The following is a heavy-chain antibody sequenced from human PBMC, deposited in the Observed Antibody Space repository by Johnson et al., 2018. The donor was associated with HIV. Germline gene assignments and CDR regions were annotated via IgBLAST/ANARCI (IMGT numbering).Heavy chain of an antibody. V-gene: IGHV3-53*01. CDR1: GFTVSSNY. Sequence: VQLVESGGGLIQPGGSLRLSCAASGFTVSSNYMSWVRQAPGKGLEWVSVIYSGGSKYYADFVKGRFTISRDNAKKLLSLQMSSLRAEDTALYFCARDSTPWGGDYVGYAFDIWGRGTMVTVSS. CDR2: IYSGGSK. J-gene: IGHJ3*02. D-gene: IGHD4-17*01. CDR3: ARDSTPWGGDYVGYAFDI.